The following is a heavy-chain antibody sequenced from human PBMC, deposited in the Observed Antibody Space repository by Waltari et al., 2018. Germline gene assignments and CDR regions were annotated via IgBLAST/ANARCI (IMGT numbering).Heavy chain of an antibody. CDR1: GGTFSSYT. Sequence: QVQLVQSGAEVKKPGSSVKVSCKASGGTFSSYTISWVRQAPGQGLEWMGMSIPILGIANYAQKFQGRVTITADKSTSTAYMELSSLRSEDTAVYYCARFGDYGDYVGVDYWGQGTLVTVSS. J-gene: IGHJ4*02. V-gene: IGHV1-69*02. D-gene: IGHD4-17*01. CDR2: SIPILGIA. CDR3: ARFGDYGDYVGVDY.